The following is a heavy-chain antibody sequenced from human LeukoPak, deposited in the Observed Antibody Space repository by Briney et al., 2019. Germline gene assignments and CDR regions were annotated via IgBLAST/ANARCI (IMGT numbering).Heavy chain of an antibody. V-gene: IGHV1-8*01. J-gene: IGHJ4*02. CDR2: MNPNSANT. CDR3: ARGPPESSNSDY. Sequence: ASVKVSCKASGYTFTSYDINWVRQATGQGLEWMGWMNPNSANTGYAQKFQGRVTMTRNTSISTAYMELSSLRSEDTAVHYCARGPPESSNSDYWGQGTLVTVSS. CDR1: GYTFTSYD. D-gene: IGHD6-13*01.